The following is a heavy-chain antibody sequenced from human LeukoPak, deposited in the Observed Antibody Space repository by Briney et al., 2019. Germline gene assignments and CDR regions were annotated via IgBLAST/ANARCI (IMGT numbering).Heavy chain of an antibody. CDR2: IYYSGST. D-gene: IGHD3-10*01. CDR3: ETHFIPTLYGSGSYYQPRHMDV. Sequence: SETLSLTCTVSGGSISSYYWSWIRQPPGKGLEWIGYIYYSGSTNYNPSLKSRVTISVDTSKNQFSLSLSSVTVEDTAVYYCETHFIPTLYGSGSYYQPRHMDVWGQGTTVTVSS. V-gene: IGHV4-59*08. J-gene: IGHJ6*02. CDR1: GGSISSYY.